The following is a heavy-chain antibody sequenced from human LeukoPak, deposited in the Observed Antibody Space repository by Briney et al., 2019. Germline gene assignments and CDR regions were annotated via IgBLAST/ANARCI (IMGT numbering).Heavy chain of an antibody. D-gene: IGHD6-19*01. J-gene: IGHJ5*02. CDR3: ARARVAVAGNSNWFDP. Sequence: SETLSLTCAVYGGSFSGDYWSWIRQPPGNGLELIGEINHSGSTNYTASLKSRVTISVDTSKNQFSLKLSSVSAADTAVYYCARARVAVAGNSNWFDPWGQGTLVTVSS. CDR1: GGSFSGDY. V-gene: IGHV4-34*01. CDR2: INHSGST.